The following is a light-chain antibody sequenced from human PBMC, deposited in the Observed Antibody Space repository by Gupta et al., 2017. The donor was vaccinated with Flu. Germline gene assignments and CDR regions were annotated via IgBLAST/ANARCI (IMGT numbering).Light chain of an antibody. CDR2: AAS. CDR3: QQSYRAPRYT. CDR1: RSISTY. Sequence: DRVTISCRANRSISTYLNWYQQRPGKAPKVLIYAASSLQSGVPSRFSGSGSGTDFTLTISSLQPEDFATYYRQQSYRAPRYTLGQGNKLEI. J-gene: IGKJ2*01. V-gene: IGKV1-39*01.